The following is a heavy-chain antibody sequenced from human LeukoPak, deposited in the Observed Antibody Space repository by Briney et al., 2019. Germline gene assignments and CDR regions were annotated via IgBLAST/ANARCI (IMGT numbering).Heavy chain of an antibody. CDR3: ARVGQGCSDL. CDR2: VDYSGST. V-gene: IGHV4-59*01. J-gene: IGHJ2*01. Sequence: PSETLSLTCTVSGGSISTYYWSWLRQPPGKGLEWIGYVDYSGSTNYNPSLKSRVTISVDTSKNQFSLKLSSVTAADTAVYYCARVGQGCSDLWGRGTLVTVSS. CDR1: GGSISTYY.